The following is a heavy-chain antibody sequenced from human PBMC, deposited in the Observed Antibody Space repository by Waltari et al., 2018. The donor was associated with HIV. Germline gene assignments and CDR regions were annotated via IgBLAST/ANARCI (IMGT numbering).Heavy chain of an antibody. Sequence: EVQLVESGGGLVQPGGSLSLSCAASGFTFDNYAMHWVRQAPGKGLEWVSGISWNSGSIGYADSVKGRFTISRDNAKNSLYLQMNSLRAEDTALYYCAKDGQFAAPWGQGTLVTVSS. CDR1: GFTFDNYA. V-gene: IGHV3-9*01. CDR2: ISWNSGSI. J-gene: IGHJ5*02. CDR3: AKDGQFAAP.